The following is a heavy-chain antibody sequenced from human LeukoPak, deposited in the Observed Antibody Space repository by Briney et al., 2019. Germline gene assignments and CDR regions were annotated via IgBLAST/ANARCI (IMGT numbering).Heavy chain of an antibody. D-gene: IGHD6-19*01. CDR2: IKQDGSEK. Sequence: GGALRLSCAASGFTFSSYWMSWVRQAPGKGREGVANIKQDGSEKYYVDSVKGRFTISRDNAKNSLYLQMNSLRAEDTAVYYCARVYSSGWYFDYWGQGTLVTVSS. V-gene: IGHV3-7*04. CDR1: GFTFSSYW. J-gene: IGHJ4*02. CDR3: ARVYSSGWYFDY.